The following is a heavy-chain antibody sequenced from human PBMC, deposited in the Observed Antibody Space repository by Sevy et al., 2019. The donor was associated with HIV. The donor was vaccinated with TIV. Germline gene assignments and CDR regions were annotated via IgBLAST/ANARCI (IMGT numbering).Heavy chain of an antibody. V-gene: IGHV3-15*07. D-gene: IGHD3-3*01. CDR3: TTDVTIFGVVTLRYYFDY. CDR1: GFTFSNAW. J-gene: IGHJ4*02. Sequence: GGSLRLSCAASGFTFSNAWMNWVRQAPGKGLEWVGRIKSKTDGGTTDYAAPVKGRFTISRDDSKNTLYLQMNSLKTEDTAVYYCTTDVTIFGVVTLRYYFDYWGQGTLATVSS. CDR2: IKSKTDGGTT.